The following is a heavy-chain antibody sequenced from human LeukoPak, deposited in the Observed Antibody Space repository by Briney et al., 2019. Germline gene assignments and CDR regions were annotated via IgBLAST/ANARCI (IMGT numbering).Heavy chain of an antibody. Sequence: PGGSLRLSCAASGFTFSTYGMSWVRQAPGKGLEWVSGISGSGGSTYYADSVKGRFTISRDNSKKTLYLQMNSLRAEDTAVYYCAKDSKIVGPTFRSYHYMDVWGKGTTVTVSS. J-gene: IGHJ6*03. V-gene: IGHV3-23*01. CDR2: ISGSGGST. CDR3: AKDSKIVGPTFRSYHYMDV. CDR1: GFTFSTYG. D-gene: IGHD1-26*01.